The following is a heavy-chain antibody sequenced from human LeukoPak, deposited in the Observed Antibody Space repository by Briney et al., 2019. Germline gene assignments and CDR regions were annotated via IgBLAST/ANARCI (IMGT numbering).Heavy chain of an antibody. CDR3: ARRHIVVVTAISPADY. D-gene: IGHD2-21*02. CDR1: GFTFSSYG. J-gene: IGHJ4*02. V-gene: IGHV3-33*01. CDR2: IWYDGKEI. Sequence: PGRSLRLSCAASGFTFSSYGMHWVRKAPGKGLEWVAVIWYDGKEIHYVDSVKGRFTISRDNFKNTLYLQMNSLRAEDSAVYYCARRHIVVVTAISPADYWGQGTLVTVSS.